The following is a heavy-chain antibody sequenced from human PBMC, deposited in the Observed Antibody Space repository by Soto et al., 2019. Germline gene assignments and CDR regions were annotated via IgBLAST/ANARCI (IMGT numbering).Heavy chain of an antibody. D-gene: IGHD1-26*01. Sequence: GGSLRLSCAASGFTISSCGMTWVRQAPGKGLEWVANIKQDGTEKFYVDSVKGRSTISRDNAKNSLYLQMNSLRPEDTAVYYCVRGASLNFDYWGQGTLVTVSS. V-gene: IGHV3-7*02. J-gene: IGHJ4*02. CDR2: IKQDGTEK. CDR1: GFTISSCG. CDR3: VRGASLNFDY.